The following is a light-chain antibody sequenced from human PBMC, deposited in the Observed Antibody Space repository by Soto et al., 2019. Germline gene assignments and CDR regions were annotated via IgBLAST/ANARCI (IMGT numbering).Light chain of an antibody. J-gene: IGKJ4*01. Sequence: DIVMTQSPDSLAVSLGERATIKCESSQSVLSSSNKKNFLAWFQQKPRQPPKLLIYLASTRESGVPDRFSGSGSGTDFSLTISRRQAEDVAVYYCQQYYSAPLNFGGGTKVQSK. CDR1: QSVLSSSNKKNF. CDR3: QQYYSAPLN. CDR2: LAS. V-gene: IGKV4-1*01.